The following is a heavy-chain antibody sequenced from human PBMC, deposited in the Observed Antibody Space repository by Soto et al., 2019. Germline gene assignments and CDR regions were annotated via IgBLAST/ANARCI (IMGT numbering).Heavy chain of an antibody. D-gene: IGHD3-3*01. V-gene: IGHV1-8*01. CDR1: GYTFTSYD. CDR3: ARGARRRYRSETDRLYDFWSGYYYYYYYGMDV. J-gene: IGHJ6*02. Sequence: GASVKVSCKASGYTFTSYDINWVRQATGQGLEWMGWMNPNSGNTGYAQKFQGRVTMTRNTSISTAYMELSSLRSEDTAVYYCARGARRRYRSETDRLYDFWSGYYYYYYYGMDVWGQGTTVTVSS. CDR2: MNPNSGNT.